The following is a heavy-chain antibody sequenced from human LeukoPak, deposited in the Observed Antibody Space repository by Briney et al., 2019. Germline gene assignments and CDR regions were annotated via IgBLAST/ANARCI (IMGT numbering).Heavy chain of an antibody. D-gene: IGHD5-24*01. J-gene: IGHJ6*03. V-gene: IGHV3-74*01. CDR3: ARARGDGYNLALGVDYMDV. Sequence: PGGSLRLSCAASGFTFSNYWMHWVRQVPGKGLVWVSRINSDGSSTSYADSVKGRFTISRDNAKNTLYLQMNSLRAEDTAVYYCARARGDGYNLALGVDYMDVWGKGTTVTISS. CDR1: GFTFSNYW. CDR2: INSDGSST.